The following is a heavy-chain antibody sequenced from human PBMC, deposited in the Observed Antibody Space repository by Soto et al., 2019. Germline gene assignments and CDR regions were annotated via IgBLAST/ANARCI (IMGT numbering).Heavy chain of an antibody. J-gene: IGHJ4*02. CDR2: IKYDGSEE. CDR1: GFSFSSVW. CDR3: VTDLNWQGH. Sequence: EVQLVESGGGLVQPGGSLRLSCVVSGFSFSSVWMTWVRQAPGKGLECVANIKYDGSEEYYVDSVKGRFTISRDNAKNSLYLQMNSLRDEDSAVYYCVTDLNWQGHWGQGTLVTVSS. V-gene: IGHV3-7*01.